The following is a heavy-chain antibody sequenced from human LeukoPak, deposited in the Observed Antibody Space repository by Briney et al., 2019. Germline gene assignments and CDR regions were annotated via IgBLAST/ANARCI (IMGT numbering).Heavy chain of an antibody. CDR3: AKGEIQLWSGYFDY. D-gene: IGHD5-18*01. J-gene: IGHJ4*02. Sequence: PGGSLRLSCAASGFTFSSYGMHWVRQAPGKGLEWVAFIRYDGSNKYYADSVKGRFTISRDNSKNTLYLQMNSLRAEDTAVYYCAKGEIQLWSGYFDYWGQGTLVTVSS. V-gene: IGHV3-30*02. CDR1: GFTFSSYG. CDR2: IRYDGSNK.